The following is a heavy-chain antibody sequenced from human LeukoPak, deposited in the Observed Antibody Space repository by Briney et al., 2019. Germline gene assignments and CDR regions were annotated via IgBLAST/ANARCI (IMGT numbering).Heavy chain of an antibody. J-gene: IGHJ5*02. D-gene: IGHD1-26*01. V-gene: IGHV7-4-1*02. CDR2: INTDTGNP. CDR3: ARELGGSPNWFDP. CDR1: GYTFTSYT. Sequence: ASVKVSCKASGYTFTSYTMNWVRQAPGQGLEWMGWINTDTGNPTHAQGFTGRFVFSLDTSVSTAYLQISSLKAEDTAVYCCARELGGSPNWFDPWGQGTLVTVSS.